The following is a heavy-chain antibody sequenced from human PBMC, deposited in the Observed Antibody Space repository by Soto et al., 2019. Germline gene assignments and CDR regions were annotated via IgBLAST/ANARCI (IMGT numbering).Heavy chain of an antibody. CDR1: GFTFSSYS. CDR3: ARDRPEFCSSTSCYAGMSYYYYMDV. V-gene: IGHV3-48*01. J-gene: IGHJ6*03. CDR2: ISSSSSTI. Sequence: GGSLRLSCAASGFTFSSYSMNWVRQAPGKGLEWVSYISSSSSTIYYADSVKGRFTISRDNAKNSLHLQMNSLRAEDTAVYYCARDRPEFCSSTSCYAGMSYYYYMDVWGKGTTVTVSS. D-gene: IGHD2-2*01.